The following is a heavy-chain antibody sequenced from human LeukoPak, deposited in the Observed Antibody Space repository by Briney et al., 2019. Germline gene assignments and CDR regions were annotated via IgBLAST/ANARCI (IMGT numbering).Heavy chain of an antibody. J-gene: IGHJ4*02. CDR3: ARRDSSSSFDY. CDR1: GGSISSYY. Sequence: SETLSLTCTVSGGSISSYYWSWIRQPPGKGLEWIGYIYYSGSTNYNPALKSRVTISVDTSKNQFSLKLSSVTAADTAVYYCARRDSSSSFDYWGQGTLVTVSS. D-gene: IGHD6-6*01. V-gene: IGHV4-59*08. CDR2: IYYSGST.